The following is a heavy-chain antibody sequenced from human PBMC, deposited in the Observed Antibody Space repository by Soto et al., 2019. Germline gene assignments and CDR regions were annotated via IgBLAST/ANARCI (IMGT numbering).Heavy chain of an antibody. CDR1: GGSISSSSYY. V-gene: IGHV4-39*01. J-gene: IGHJ5*02. D-gene: IGHD3-3*01. CDR2: IYYSGST. Sequence: PSETLSLTCTVSGGSISSSSYYWGWIRQPPGKGLEWIGSIYYSGSTYYNPSLKSRVTISVDTSKNQFSLKLSSVTAADTAVYYCARHSPRYTIFGVVERTHNNWFDPWGQGTLVTVSS. CDR3: ARHSPRYTIFGVVERTHNNWFDP.